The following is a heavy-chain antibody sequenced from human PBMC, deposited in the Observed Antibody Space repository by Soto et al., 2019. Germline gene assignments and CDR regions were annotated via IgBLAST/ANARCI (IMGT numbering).Heavy chain of an antibody. CDR3: ARGRRAIPIVVVTATLDY. J-gene: IGHJ4*02. CDR2: INHSGST. Sequence: PSETLSLTGAVYGGCFSGYYLSWIRQPPGKGLAWIVEINHSGSTNYNPHLKSRGTISVDTSKNQFSLKLSSVTAADTAVYYCARGRRAIPIVVVTATLDYCGQGTLLTVSS. D-gene: IGHD2-21*02. V-gene: IGHV4-34*01. CDR1: GGCFSGYY.